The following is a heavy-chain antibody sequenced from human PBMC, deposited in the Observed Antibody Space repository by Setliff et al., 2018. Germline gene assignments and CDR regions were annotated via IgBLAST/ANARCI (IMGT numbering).Heavy chain of an antibody. CDR1: GFIFSDYS. J-gene: IGHJ4*02. Sequence: GGSLRLPCAASGFIFSDYSMNWVRQAPGKGLEWVSYISRTFFTADSVKGRFTISRDNDKNSLYLQMNSLRVEDTAVYYCVRDYKWGFDYWGQGARVTVSS. V-gene: IGHV3-48*01. D-gene: IGHD1-1*01. CDR2: ISRTF. CDR3: VRDYKWGFDY.